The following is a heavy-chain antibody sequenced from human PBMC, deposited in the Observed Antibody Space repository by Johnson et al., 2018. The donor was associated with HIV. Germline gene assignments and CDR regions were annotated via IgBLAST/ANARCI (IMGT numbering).Heavy chain of an antibody. CDR1: GFTFSSYA. J-gene: IGHJ3*02. V-gene: IGHV3-30*04. D-gene: IGHD3-22*01. CDR3: ARGVDSSAYSFWGYDAFDI. Sequence: QVQLVESGGGVVQPGRSLRLSCAASGFTFSSYAMHWVRQAPGRGLEWVAVISYDGSNKYYADSVKGRFTISRDNSKDTLYLQMNSLRPEDTAVYYCARGVDSSAYSFWGYDAFDIWGQGTMVTVSS. CDR2: ISYDGSNK.